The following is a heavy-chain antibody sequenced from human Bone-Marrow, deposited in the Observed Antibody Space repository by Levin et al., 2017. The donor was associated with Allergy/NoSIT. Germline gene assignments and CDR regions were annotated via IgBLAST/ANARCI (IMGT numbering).Heavy chain of an antibody. D-gene: IGHD3-22*01. CDR1: GFTFGTYG. CDR3: ARVDYYDSSDGMDV. CDR2: ITSSSGYI. Sequence: PGGSLRLSCAASGFTFGTYGMNWVRQAPGKGLEWVSSITSSSGYIYYADSVKGRFTISRDNAKNSLYLQMNTLRAEDTAVYYCARVDYYDSSDGMDVWGQGTTVTVSS. V-gene: IGHV3-21*01. J-gene: IGHJ6*02.